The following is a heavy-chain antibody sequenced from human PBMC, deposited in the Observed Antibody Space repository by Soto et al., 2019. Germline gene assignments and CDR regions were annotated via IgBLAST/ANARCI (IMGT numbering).Heavy chain of an antibody. J-gene: IGHJ4*02. CDR3: ARAPAKVFGVIVATRYFDY. V-gene: IGHV1-69*02. CDR2: IIPILGIA. Sequence: SVKVSCKASGGTFSSYTISWVRQAPGQGLEWMGRIIPILGIANYAQKFQGRVTITADKSTSTAYMELSSLRSEDTAVYYCARAPAKVFGVIVATRYFDYWGQGTLVTVSS. CDR1: GGTFSSYT. D-gene: IGHD5-12*01.